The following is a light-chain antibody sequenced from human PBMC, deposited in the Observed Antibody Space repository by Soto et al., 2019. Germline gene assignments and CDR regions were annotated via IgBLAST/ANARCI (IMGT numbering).Light chain of an antibody. J-gene: IGLJ1*01. CDR1: NSDVGSYNY. CDR2: NVY. Sequence: QSVLAQPAPVSGSPGQSITISCTGTNSDVGSYNYVSWHQQHPGKAPKLMIYNVYDRPSGISNRFSGSKSGNTASLTISGLQGEDEADYYCSSYTISRTYVFGTGTKVTVL. CDR3: SSYTISRTYV. V-gene: IGLV2-14*03.